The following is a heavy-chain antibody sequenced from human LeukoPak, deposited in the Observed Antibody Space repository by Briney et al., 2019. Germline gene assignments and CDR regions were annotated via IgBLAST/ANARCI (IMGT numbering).Heavy chain of an antibody. CDR2: ISSSSSYI. J-gene: IGHJ3*01. V-gene: IGHV3-21*01. Sequence: GGTLRLSCAASGFTFSSYGMSWVRQAPGKGLEWVSSISSSSSYIYYADSVRGRFTISRDNAKNSLYLQMNSLRAEDTAVYYCARDSGVGACLFCSAFDLWGQGTMVTVSS. CDR1: GFTFSSYG. CDR3: ARDSGVGACLFCSAFDL. D-gene: IGHD1-26*01.